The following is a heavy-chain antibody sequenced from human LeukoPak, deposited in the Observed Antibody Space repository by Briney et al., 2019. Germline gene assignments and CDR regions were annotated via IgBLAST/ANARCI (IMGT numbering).Heavy chain of an antibody. Sequence: GSLRLSCAASGFTFSSYEMNWVRQAPGKGLEWVSSISRSGGSTFYADSVKGRFTISRDNSKNTLYLQMNSLRAEDTAVYYCAKAPRFGDHATEYYYYMDVWGKGTTVTVSS. CDR3: AKAPRFGDHATEYYYYMDV. CDR1: GFTFSSYE. D-gene: IGHD3-3*01. J-gene: IGHJ6*03. V-gene: IGHV3-23*01. CDR2: ISRSGGST.